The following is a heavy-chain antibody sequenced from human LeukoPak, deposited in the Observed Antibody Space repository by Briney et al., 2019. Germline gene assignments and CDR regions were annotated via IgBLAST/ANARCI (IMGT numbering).Heavy chain of an antibody. J-gene: IGHJ3*01. Sequence: GGSLRLSCTPSEFTFSTYWMHWVRQAPGKGLVWVSRINSAGSSTSYADSVKGRFTISRDNAKNTLYLQMNSLRAEDTAVYYCARNRDDGFDVWSQGTMVTVSS. CDR3: ARNRDDGFDV. CDR1: EFTFSTYW. D-gene: IGHD1-14*01. CDR2: INSAGSST. V-gene: IGHV3-74*01.